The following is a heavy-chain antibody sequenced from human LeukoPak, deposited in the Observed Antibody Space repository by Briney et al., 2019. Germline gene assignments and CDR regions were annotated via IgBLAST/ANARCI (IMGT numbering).Heavy chain of an antibody. CDR3: ARDTSGYYDSWSGGLTFGY. CDR1: GGSISSYY. Sequence: KPSETLSLTCTVSGGSISSYYWSWIRQPPGKGLEWIGYIYYSGSTNYNPSLKSRVTISVDTSKNQFSLKLSSVTAADTAVYYCARDTSGYYDSWSGGLTFGYWGQGTLVTVSS. J-gene: IGHJ4*02. D-gene: IGHD3-3*01. V-gene: IGHV4-59*01. CDR2: IYYSGST.